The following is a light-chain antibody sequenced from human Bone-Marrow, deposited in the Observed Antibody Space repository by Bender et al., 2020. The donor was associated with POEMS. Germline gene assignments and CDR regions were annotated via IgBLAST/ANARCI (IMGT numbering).Light chain of an antibody. CDR3: AAWDDSVNAPYV. CDR1: SRDVATYDY. J-gene: IGLJ1*01. Sequence: QSALTQPPSASGPPGQSVTISCTGSSRDVATYDYVSWYQQHPGTAPKLIIYNSDQRPSGVPDRFSGSKSGTSASLAITGLQSEDEADYYCAAWDDSVNAPYVLGTGTKVTVL. CDR2: NSD. V-gene: IGLV2-8*01.